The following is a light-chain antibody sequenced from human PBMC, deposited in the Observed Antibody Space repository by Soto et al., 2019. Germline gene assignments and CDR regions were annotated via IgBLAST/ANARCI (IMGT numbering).Light chain of an antibody. Sequence: HSALTQPASVSGFPGQSISISCTGTSSDVGGYNYVSWYQQHPGKAPKLMIYDVSNRPSGVSNRFSGPKSGNTASLTISGLQAEDEADYYCSSYTSSSTLGYVFGTGTKVTVL. CDR1: SSDVGGYNY. J-gene: IGLJ1*01. CDR2: DVS. CDR3: SSYTSSSTLGYV. V-gene: IGLV2-14*01.